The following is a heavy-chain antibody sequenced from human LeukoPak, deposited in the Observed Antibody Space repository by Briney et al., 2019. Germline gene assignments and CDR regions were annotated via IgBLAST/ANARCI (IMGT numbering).Heavy chain of an antibody. CDR1: GFTFSSYS. Sequence: GGSLRLSCAASGFTFSSYSMNWVRQAPGKGLEWVSSISGSRSYIYYADSVKGRFIISRDNAKNSLYLQMNSLRAEDTAVYYCARASSGFHIWGQGTMVTASS. CDR3: ARASSGFHI. D-gene: IGHD3-10*01. J-gene: IGHJ3*02. CDR2: ISGSRSYI. V-gene: IGHV3-21*01.